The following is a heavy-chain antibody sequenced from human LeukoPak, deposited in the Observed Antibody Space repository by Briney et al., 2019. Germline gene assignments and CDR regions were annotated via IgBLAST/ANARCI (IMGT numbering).Heavy chain of an antibody. CDR3: ARVPGSSGWNYYFDY. CDR1: GFTFSNYG. D-gene: IGHD6-19*01. J-gene: IGHJ4*02. V-gene: IGHV3-30*03. Sequence: GSLRLSCAASGFTFSNYGMHWVRQAPGKGLEWVAVISYDVSYKYYADSVKGRFTISRDNTKNSLYLQMNSLRAEDTAVYYCARVPGSSGWNYYFDYWGQGTLVTVSS. CDR2: ISYDVSYK.